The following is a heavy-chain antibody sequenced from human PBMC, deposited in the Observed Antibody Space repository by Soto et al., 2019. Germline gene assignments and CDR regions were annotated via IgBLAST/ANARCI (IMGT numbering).Heavy chain of an antibody. V-gene: IGHV3-33*01. Sequence: PGGSLRLSCAASEFTFSNYGMHWVRQAPGKGLEWVAVIWYDGSNRYYEDSVKGRFTISRDNSKNTLYLQMNSLRAEDTAVYYCAREVQYCSGGSCYSENNWFDPWGQGILVTVSS. CDR3: AREVQYCSGGSCYSENNWFDP. J-gene: IGHJ5*02. CDR1: EFTFSNYG. D-gene: IGHD2-15*01. CDR2: IWYDGSNR.